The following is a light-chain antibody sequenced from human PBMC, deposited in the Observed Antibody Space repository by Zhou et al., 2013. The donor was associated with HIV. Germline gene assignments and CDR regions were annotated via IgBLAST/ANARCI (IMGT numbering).Light chain of an antibody. Sequence: DIQMTQSPSTLSASVGDRVTITCRASQSIGTWLAWYQQKPGKAPKLLIYQASSLGGGVPSRFSGSASGTDFTLTISNLQPDDFATYYCQQYNTYPRAFGQGTKVEVK. CDR1: QSIGTW. J-gene: IGKJ1*01. CDR2: QAS. V-gene: IGKV1-5*03. CDR3: QQYNTYPRA.